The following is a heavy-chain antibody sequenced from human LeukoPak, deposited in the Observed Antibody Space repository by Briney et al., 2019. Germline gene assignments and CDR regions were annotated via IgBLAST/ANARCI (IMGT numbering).Heavy chain of an antibody. CDR1: GGTFSSYT. V-gene: IGHV1-69*02. Sequence: SVKVSCKASGGTFSSYTISRVRQSPGQGLEWMGRIIPIRGIANYAQKFQGRVTITADKYTSTAYMELSSLRSEDTAVSYCARKLGSNIEYWGQGTLVTVSS. CDR2: IIPIRGIA. J-gene: IGHJ4*02. D-gene: IGHD4-11*01. CDR3: ARKLGSNIEY.